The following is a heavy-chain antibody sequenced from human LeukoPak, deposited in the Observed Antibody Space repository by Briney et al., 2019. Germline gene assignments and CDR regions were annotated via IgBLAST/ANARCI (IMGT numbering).Heavy chain of an antibody. D-gene: IGHD4-11*01. CDR3: ARTIRNRYSDFSVGREYYFDY. Sequence: PSETLSLTCTVSGGSISSYYWSWIRQPPGKGLEWIGYIYYSGSTNYNPSLKSRVTISVDTSKNQFSLKLSSVTAADTAVYYCARTIRNRYSDFSVGREYYFDYWGQGTLVTVSS. J-gene: IGHJ4*02. V-gene: IGHV4-59*08. CDR2: IYYSGST. CDR1: GGSISSYY.